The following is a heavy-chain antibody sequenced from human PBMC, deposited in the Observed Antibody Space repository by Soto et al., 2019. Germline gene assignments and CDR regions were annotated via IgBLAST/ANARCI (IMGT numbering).Heavy chain of an antibody. V-gene: IGHV4-61*01. CDR3: AGAWSPFITTFGSWFDS. D-gene: IGHD3-3*01. Sequence: PSETLSLTCTVSGGSVSSASYYWTWIRQPPGKGLEWIAYIYCSGSTTYNPSLKSRVTTSRDTAKNQFSRELSSVTAADTAVYYWAGAWSPFITTFGSWFDSWGKGTLFTVAS. J-gene: IGHJ5*02. CDR2: IYCSGST. CDR1: GGSVSSASYY.